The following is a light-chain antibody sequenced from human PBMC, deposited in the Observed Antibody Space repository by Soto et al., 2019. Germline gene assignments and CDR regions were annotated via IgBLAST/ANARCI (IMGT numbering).Light chain of an antibody. CDR1: QSVSSSY. V-gene: IGKV3-20*01. CDR2: GAS. Sequence: EIVLTQSPGTLSLSPGERATLSCRASQSVSSSYLVWYQQKPGQAPRLLIYGASSRATGIPDRFSGSGSGTDFTLTISRLEPEDFAVYYCQQYGSSCNGTFGQGTKV. J-gene: IGKJ1*01. CDR3: QQYGSSCNGT.